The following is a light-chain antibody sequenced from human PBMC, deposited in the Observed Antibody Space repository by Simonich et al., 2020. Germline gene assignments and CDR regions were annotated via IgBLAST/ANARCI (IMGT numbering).Light chain of an antibody. Sequence: EIVMTQSPATLSVSPGERATLSCRASQSVSRNLAWYQQKPSQAPRLLIYGASTRATGIPARFSGSGSGTDFTLTISSLQAEDVAVYYCQQYYSTPPWTFGQGTKVEIK. CDR2: GAS. CDR1: QSVSRN. V-gene: IGKV3-15*01. J-gene: IGKJ1*01. CDR3: QQYYSTPPWT.